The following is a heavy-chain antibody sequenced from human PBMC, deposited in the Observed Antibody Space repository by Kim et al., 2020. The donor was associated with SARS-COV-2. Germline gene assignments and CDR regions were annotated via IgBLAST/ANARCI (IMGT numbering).Heavy chain of an antibody. V-gene: IGHV3-43*01. Sequence: GGSLRLSCAASGFTFDDYTMHWVRQAPGKGLEWVSLISWDGGSTYYADSVKGRFTISRDNSKNSLYLQMNSLRTEDTALYYCAKGFRVVVPAAMPIVVYYYYYGMDVWGQGTTVTVSS. CDR3: AKGFRVVVPAAMPIVVYYYYYGMDV. CDR1: GFTFDDYT. D-gene: IGHD2-2*01. J-gene: IGHJ6*02. CDR2: ISWDGGST.